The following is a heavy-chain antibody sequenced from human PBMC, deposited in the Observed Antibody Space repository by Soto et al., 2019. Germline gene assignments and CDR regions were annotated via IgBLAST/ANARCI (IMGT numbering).Heavy chain of an antibody. CDR2: ISSSSSYI. CDR3: ARRPVKPPIAVAGTPHNWFDP. V-gene: IGHV3-21*01. Sequence: GGSLRLSCAASGFTFSSYSMNWVRQAPGKGLEWVSSISSSSSYIYYADSVKGRFTISRDNAKNSLYLQMNSLRAEDTAVYYCARRPVKPPIAVAGTPHNWFDPWGQGTLVTVSS. D-gene: IGHD6-19*01. J-gene: IGHJ5*02. CDR1: GFTFSSYS.